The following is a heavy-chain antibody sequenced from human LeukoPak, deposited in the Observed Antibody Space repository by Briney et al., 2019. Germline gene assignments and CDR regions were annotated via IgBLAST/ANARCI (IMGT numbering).Heavy chain of an antibody. J-gene: IGHJ4*02. CDR3: ARDPKASGSYGYGEFDY. CDR1: GGTFSSYA. Sequence: GASVKVSCKASGGTFSSYAISWVRQAPGQGLEWMGGIIPIFGTANYAQKFQGRVTITADESTSTAYMELSSLRSEDTAVYYCARDPKASGSYGYGEFDYWGQGTLVTVSS. CDR2: IIPIFGTA. D-gene: IGHD1-26*01. V-gene: IGHV1-69*13.